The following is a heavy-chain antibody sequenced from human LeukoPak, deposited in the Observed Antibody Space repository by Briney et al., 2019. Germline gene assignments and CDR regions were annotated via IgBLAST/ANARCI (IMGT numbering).Heavy chain of an antibody. J-gene: IGHJ4*02. Sequence: QSGGSLRLSCAASGFTFSSYAMSWVRQAPGKGLEWVSAISGSGGSTYYADSVKGRFTISRDNSKNTLYLQMNSLRAEDTAVYYCANGSQYSSGRGYFDYWGQGTLVTVSS. D-gene: IGHD6-19*01. V-gene: IGHV3-23*01. CDR3: ANGSQYSSGRGYFDY. CDR2: ISGSGGST. CDR1: GFTFSSYA.